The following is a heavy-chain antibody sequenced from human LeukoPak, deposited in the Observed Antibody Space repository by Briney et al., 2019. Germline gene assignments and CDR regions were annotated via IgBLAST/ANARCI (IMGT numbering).Heavy chain of an antibody. Sequence: SETLSLTCTVSGGSISTYWWTWIRQPPGKGLEWLGYIQYSGNNNYNPSLKSRLTMSVDTSKNHFSLNLNSVTAADTAVYYCARGYFDWLSFDYWGQGVLVAVSS. CDR3: ARGYFDWLSFDY. J-gene: IGHJ4*02. CDR2: IQYSGNN. V-gene: IGHV4-59*01. D-gene: IGHD3-9*01. CDR1: GGSISTYW.